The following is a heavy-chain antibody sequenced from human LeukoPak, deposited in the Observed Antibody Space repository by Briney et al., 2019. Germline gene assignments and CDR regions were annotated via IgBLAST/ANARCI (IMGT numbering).Heavy chain of an antibody. CDR1: GFTFSSYA. Sequence: GGSLRLSCAASGFTFSSYAMSWVRQAPGQGLEWVSAISDNSGNTYYADSVKGRFTISRDNSENTLYLQMNSLRAEDTALYYCSNGRTSSGTLQHDYWGQGTLVTVSS. D-gene: IGHD6-19*01. J-gene: IGHJ4*02. V-gene: IGHV3-23*01. CDR2: ISDNSGNT. CDR3: SNGRTSSGTLQHDY.